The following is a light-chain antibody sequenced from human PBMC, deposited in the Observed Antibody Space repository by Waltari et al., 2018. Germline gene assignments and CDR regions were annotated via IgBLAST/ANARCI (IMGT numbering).Light chain of an antibody. CDR2: ENN. CDR3: GTWDSSLSAAV. J-gene: IGLJ7*01. V-gene: IGLV1-51*02. Sequence: QSVLTPPPSVSAAPGQKVTISCSGPSSNIRHHYVSRYQQLPGTAPKPLIYENNERPSGIPDGVSGSKAGTSATLGITGLQTGDEADYYCGTWDSSLSAAVFGGGTQLTVL. CDR1: SSNIRHHY.